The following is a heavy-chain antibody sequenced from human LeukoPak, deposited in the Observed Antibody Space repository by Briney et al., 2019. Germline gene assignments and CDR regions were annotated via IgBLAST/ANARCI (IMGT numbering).Heavy chain of an antibody. D-gene: IGHD6-6*01. J-gene: IGHJ4*02. CDR3: ARVKARGYLDS. Sequence: GRSLRLSCAASGFTFSNYGMSWVRQPAGKGLEWVSAVANHGRSTYYIDSVEGRSTISRDDSKNTLYLQLNSLRAEDTAVYYCARVKARGYLDSWGQGALVTVSS. V-gene: IGHV3-23*01. CDR2: VANHGRST. CDR1: GFTFSNYG.